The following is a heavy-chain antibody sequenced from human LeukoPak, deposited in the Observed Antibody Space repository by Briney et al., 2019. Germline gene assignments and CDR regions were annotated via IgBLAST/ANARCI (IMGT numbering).Heavy chain of an antibody. Sequence: PGGPLRLSCAASGFTFSSYAMSWVRQAPGKGLEWVSAISGSGGSTFYADSAKGRFTISRDNSKNTLYLQMNSLRAEDTAVYYCAKEGELLGGYFIYWGQGALVTVSS. CDR2: ISGSGGST. CDR3: AKEGELLGGYFIY. D-gene: IGHD1-26*01. V-gene: IGHV3-23*01. CDR1: GFTFSSYA. J-gene: IGHJ4*02.